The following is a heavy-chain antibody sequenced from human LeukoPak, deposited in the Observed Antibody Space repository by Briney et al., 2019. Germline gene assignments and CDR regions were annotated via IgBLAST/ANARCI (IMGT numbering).Heavy chain of an antibody. D-gene: IGHD3-22*01. CDR3: VTYYFDSSGPKKNY. V-gene: IGHV4-39*07. CDR2: INHSGST. CDR1: GDSVSSNTYY. J-gene: IGHJ4*02. Sequence: SETLSLTCTVSGDSVSSNTYYWSWIRQPPGKGLEWIGEINHSGSTNYNPSLKSRVTISVDTSKKQFSLKLSSVTAADTAVYYCVTYYFDSSGPKKNYWGQGTLVTVSS.